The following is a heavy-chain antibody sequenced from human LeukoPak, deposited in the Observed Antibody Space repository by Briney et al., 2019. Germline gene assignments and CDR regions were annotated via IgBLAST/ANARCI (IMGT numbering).Heavy chain of an antibody. J-gene: IGHJ6*03. Sequence: SETLSLXCTVSGGSISSYYWSWIRQPPGKGLEWIGYIYYSGSTNYNPSLKSRVTISVDTSKNQFSLKLSSVTAADTAVYYCARDTRNYYYCYMDVWGKGTTVTVSS. CDR1: GGSISSYY. CDR2: IYYSGST. V-gene: IGHV4-59*01. CDR3: ARDTRNYYYCYMDV.